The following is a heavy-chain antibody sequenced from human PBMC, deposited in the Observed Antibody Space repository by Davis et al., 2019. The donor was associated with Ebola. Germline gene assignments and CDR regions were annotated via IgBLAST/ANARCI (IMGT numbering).Heavy chain of an antibody. CDR3: ARDPSWGRDV. CDR2: VSGSGANT. V-gene: IGHV3-23*01. Sequence: GESLKISCAASGFTFSNYAMSWVRQAPGKGLEWVSSVSGSGANTYDSDSVRGRLSVSRDNSKNTLYLQMNSLRAEDTAVYYCARDPSWGRDVWGQGTTVTVSS. CDR1: GFTFSNYA. J-gene: IGHJ6*02.